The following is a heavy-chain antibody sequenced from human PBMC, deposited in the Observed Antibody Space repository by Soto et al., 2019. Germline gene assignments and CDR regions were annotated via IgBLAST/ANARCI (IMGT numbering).Heavy chain of an antibody. J-gene: IGHJ6*02. CDR1: GYSFTSYW. D-gene: IGHD3-10*01. CDR3: ARHPYYYGSGSYYESGGMDV. Sequence: GESLKISCKGSGYSFTSYWISWVRQMPGKGLEWMGRIDPSDSYTNYSPSFQGHVTISADKSISTAYLQWSSLKASDTAMYYCARHPYYYGSGSYYESGGMDVWGQGTTVTVSS. CDR2: IDPSDSYT. V-gene: IGHV5-10-1*01.